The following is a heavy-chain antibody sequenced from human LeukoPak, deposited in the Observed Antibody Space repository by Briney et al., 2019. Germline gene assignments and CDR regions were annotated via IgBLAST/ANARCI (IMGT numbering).Heavy chain of an antibody. D-gene: IGHD3-22*01. V-gene: IGHV4-61*02. CDR2: IYYSGNT. J-gene: IGHJ6*03. CDR3: ARGVVTQRYYMDV. CDR1: GDSLSSGSYY. Sequence: SETLSLTCTVSGDSLSSGSYYWTWIPQTAGQGLESIGRIYYSGNTNYNPSLRSRVTISVDTSKNQFSLNIYSLTAADTAVYFCARGVVTQRYYMDVWDKGTTVTVSS.